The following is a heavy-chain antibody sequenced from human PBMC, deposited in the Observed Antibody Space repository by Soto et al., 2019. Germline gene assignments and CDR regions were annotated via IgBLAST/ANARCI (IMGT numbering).Heavy chain of an antibody. Sequence: ASVKVSRKASGFTFSSYYMHWVRQAPGQGLEWMGIVSPSGGSTTYAQKFQGRVTLTRDASTSTVYMELTSLRSEDTAVYYCARTYDSSGYCYSPFDYWGQGTLVTVSS. V-gene: IGHV1-46*01. J-gene: IGHJ4*02. CDR2: VSPSGGST. CDR1: GFTFSSYY. CDR3: ARTYDSSGYCYSPFDY. D-gene: IGHD3-22*01.